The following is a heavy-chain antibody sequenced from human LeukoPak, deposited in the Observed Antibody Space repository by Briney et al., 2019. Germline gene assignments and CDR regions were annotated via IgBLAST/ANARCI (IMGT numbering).Heavy chain of an antibody. Sequence: ASVKVSCKASGYTFTSYGISWVRQAPGQGLEWMGWISAYNGNTNYAQKLQGRVTMTTDTSTSTAYMELRSLRSDDTAVYYCARAPGYCSSTSYSKYYYYYYMDVWGKGTTVTVSS. J-gene: IGHJ6*03. V-gene: IGHV1-18*01. CDR1: GYTFTSYG. CDR3: ARAPGYCSSTSYSKYYYYYYMDV. CDR2: ISAYNGNT. D-gene: IGHD2-2*01.